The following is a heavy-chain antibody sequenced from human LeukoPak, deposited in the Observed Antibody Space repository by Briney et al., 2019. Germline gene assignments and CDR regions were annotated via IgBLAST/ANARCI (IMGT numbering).Heavy chain of an antibody. CDR3: ARDSHVVTVDQNFDY. V-gene: IGHV4-39*02. CDR2: IYYSGST. D-gene: IGHD2-21*02. Sequence: PSETLSLTCTVSGGSISSSSYYWGWIRQPPGKGLEWIGSIYYSGSTHYNPSLKSRVTISVDTSKNQFSLKLSSVTAADTAVYYCARDSHVVTVDQNFDYWGQGTLVTVSS. CDR1: GGSISSSSYY. J-gene: IGHJ4*02.